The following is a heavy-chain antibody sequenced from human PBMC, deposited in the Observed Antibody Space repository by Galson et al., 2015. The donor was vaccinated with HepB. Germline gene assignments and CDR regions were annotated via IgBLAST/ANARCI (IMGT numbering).Heavy chain of an antibody. Sequence: SVKVSCKASGYTFRSNGINWVRQAPGQGLEWMGWISPYNGNTNYAQKFQGRVTMTTDTSTSTAYMELRSLRSDDTAIYYCARDREKSYTSGIYFRHDAFDIWGQGTMVTVSS. CDR3: ARDREKSYTSGIYFRHDAFDI. J-gene: IGHJ3*02. D-gene: IGHD3-10*01. V-gene: IGHV1-18*04. CDR2: ISPYNGNT. CDR1: GYTFRSNG.